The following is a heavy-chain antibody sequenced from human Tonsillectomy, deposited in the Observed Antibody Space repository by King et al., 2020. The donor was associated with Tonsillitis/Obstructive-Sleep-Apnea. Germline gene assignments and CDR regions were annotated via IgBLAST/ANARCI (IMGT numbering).Heavy chain of an antibody. J-gene: IGHJ3*02. CDR3: ARHRGYCTGGVCPPGYDAFHI. D-gene: IGHD2-8*02. CDR1: GFSFSDYG. V-gene: IGHV3-33*01. Sequence: VQLVESGGGVVQPGRSLRLSCAASGFSFSDYGMHWVRQAPGKGLAWVAFIWCDGTNIYYADSVKGRFTHSRDNSKNTLYLQVNSLRAEDTAVYYCARHRGYCTGGVCPPGYDAFHIWGQGTMVTVS. CDR2: IWCDGTNI.